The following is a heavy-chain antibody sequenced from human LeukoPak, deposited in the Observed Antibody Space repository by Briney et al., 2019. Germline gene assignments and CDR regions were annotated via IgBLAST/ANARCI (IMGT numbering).Heavy chain of an antibody. Sequence: ASVKVSCKASGYTLTSYGISWVRQAPGQGLEWMGWISAYNGNTNYAQKLQGRVTMTTDTSTSTAYMELRSLRSEDTAVYYCATTVTVRDWYFDLWGRGTLVTVSS. CDR1: GYTLTSYG. CDR3: ATTVTVRDWYFDL. D-gene: IGHD4-17*01. V-gene: IGHV1-18*01. J-gene: IGHJ2*01. CDR2: ISAYNGNT.